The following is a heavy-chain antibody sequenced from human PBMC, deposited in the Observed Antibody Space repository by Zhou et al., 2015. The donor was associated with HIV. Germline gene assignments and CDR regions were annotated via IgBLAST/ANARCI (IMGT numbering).Heavy chain of an antibody. D-gene: IGHD3-22*01. Sequence: QVQLVQSGAEVKKPGSSVKVSCKASGGTFSSFAISWVRQAPGQGLEWMGGIIPTSGTPNYAQKFQGRVTITAEKSSNTAYMELSSLTSEDAAIYFCARSSVNHDNAFDIWGQGTKVIVSS. CDR2: IIPTSGTP. CDR1: GGTFSSFA. J-gene: IGHJ3*02. CDR3: ARSSVNHDNAFDI. V-gene: IGHV1-69*06.